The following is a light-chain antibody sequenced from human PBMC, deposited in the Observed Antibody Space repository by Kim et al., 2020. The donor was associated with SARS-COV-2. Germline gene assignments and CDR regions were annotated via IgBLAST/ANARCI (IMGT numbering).Light chain of an antibody. Sequence: DFHMTQSPPTVSASVGDRVTITCRASQSISGWLAWYQQKPGTAPKLLIYHASSLQSGVPSRFSGSASGTEFTLTISSLQPDDLATYSCHHLGTFGLGTTVEIK. V-gene: IGKV1-5*01. CDR2: HAS. CDR1: QSISGW. CDR3: HHLGT. J-gene: IGKJ1*01.